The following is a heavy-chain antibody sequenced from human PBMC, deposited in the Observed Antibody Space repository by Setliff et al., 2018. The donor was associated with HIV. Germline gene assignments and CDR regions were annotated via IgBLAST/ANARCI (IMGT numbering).Heavy chain of an antibody. CDR3: ARDMTYYYDTSGSFGWFDP. V-gene: IGHV4-39*07. CDR2: GFHSGTT. J-gene: IGHJ5*02. CDR1: GGSISSYY. Sequence: SETLSLTCTVSGGSISSYYWGWIRQSPGKGLEWIGSGFHSGTTYYNPSLKSRVTISVDTSKNQLSLKVNSVTAADTAVYYCARDMTYYYDTSGSFGWFDPWGQGTLVTSPQ. D-gene: IGHD3-22*01.